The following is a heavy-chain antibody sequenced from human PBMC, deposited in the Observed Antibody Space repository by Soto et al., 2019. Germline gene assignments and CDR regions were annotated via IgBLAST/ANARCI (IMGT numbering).Heavy chain of an antibody. Sequence: EVQLVESGGGLLQPGGSLRLSCAASGFTFSSYWMHWVRQVPGKGLVWVSRIGSNGRSTNYADSVKGRFTISRDNAKNTLFLQMNSLRAEDTAVYYCARDVSNSVDYWGQGTLVTVSS. CDR1: GFTFSSYW. CDR2: IGSNGRST. V-gene: IGHV3-74*01. CDR3: ARDVSNSVDY. J-gene: IGHJ4*02. D-gene: IGHD4-4*01.